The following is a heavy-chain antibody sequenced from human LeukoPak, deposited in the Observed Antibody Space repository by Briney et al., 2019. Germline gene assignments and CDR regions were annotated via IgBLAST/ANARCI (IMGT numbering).Heavy chain of an antibody. D-gene: IGHD3-10*01. CDR2: INPSGGST. J-gene: IGHJ5*02. CDR3: ARVSMARGVMYNWFDP. CDR1: GYTFTSYY. V-gene: IGHV1-46*03. Sequence: ASVKVSCKASGYTFTSYYMHWVRQAPGQGLEWMGIINPSGGSTSYAQKFQGRVTMTRDTSTSTVYMELSSLRSEDTAVYYCARVSMARGVMYNWFDPWGQGTLVTVSS.